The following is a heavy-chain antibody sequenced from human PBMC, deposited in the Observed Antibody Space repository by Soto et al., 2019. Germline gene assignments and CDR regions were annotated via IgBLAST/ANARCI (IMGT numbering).Heavy chain of an antibody. Sequence: EVQLVESGGGLVQPGGSLRLSCAASGFTFSSYSMNWVRQAPGKGLEWVSYISSSSFYIYYADSLKGRFTISRDNAKNSLYLQINSLRAEDTAVYYCARGDCSTTNCSGSITGTTSIWGQGTLVTVSS. CDR3: ARGDCSTTNCSGSITGTTSI. J-gene: IGHJ4*02. D-gene: IGHD1-7*01. CDR1: GFTFSSYS. V-gene: IGHV3-21*05. CDR2: ISSSSFYI.